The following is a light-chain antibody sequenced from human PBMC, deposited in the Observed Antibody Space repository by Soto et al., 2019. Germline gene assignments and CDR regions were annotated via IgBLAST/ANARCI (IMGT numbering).Light chain of an antibody. J-gene: IGKJ4*01. CDR2: DAS. Sequence: DIQMTQSPSTLSASVGDRVTITCRASQSISTWLAWYQQKPGKAPKFLIYDASSLESGVPSRFSGSGSGTEFTLTISSLPPDDFATYHCQQYKSYSLTFGGGTKVEIK. CDR3: QQYKSYSLT. CDR1: QSISTW. V-gene: IGKV1-5*01.